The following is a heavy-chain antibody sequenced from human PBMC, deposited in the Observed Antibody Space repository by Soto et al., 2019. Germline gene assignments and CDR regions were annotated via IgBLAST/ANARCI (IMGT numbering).Heavy chain of an antibody. D-gene: IGHD2-15*01. J-gene: IGHJ4*02. Sequence: ASVKVSCKASGYTFTSYAMHWVRQAPGQRLEWMGWINAGNGNTKYSRKFQGRVTITRDTSASTAYMELSSLRSEDTAVYYCARGEWWLFDYWGQGTPVTVSS. CDR2: INAGNGNT. CDR3: ARGEWWLFDY. V-gene: IGHV1-3*01. CDR1: GYTFTSYA.